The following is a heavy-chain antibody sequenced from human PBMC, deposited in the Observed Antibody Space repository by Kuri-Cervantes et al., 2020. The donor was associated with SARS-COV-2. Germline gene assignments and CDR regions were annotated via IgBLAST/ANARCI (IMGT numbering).Heavy chain of an antibody. J-gene: IGHJ4*02. CDR1: GFTFSSYA. CDR3: SVAVGY. V-gene: IGHV3-30*04. Sequence: LSLTCAASGFTFSSYAMHWVRQAPGKGLEWVAVISYDGSNKYYADSVKGRFTISRDNSKNTLYLQMNSLRAEDTAVYYCSVAVGYRGQGTLVTVSS. CDR2: ISYDGSNK. D-gene: IGHD1-26*01.